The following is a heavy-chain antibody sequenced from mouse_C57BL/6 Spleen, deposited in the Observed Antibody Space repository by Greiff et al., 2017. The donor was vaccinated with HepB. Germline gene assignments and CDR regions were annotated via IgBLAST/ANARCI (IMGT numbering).Heavy chain of an antibody. V-gene: IGHV1-52*01. CDR3: ARRYYGSSFYAMDY. J-gene: IGHJ4*01. Sequence: QVQLKQPGAELVRPGSSVKLSCKASGYTFTSYWMHWVKQRPIQGLEWIGNIDPSDSETHYNQKFKDKATLTVDKSSSTAYMQLSSLTSEDSAVYYCARRYYGSSFYAMDYWGQGTSVTVSS. CDR2: IDPSDSET. CDR1: GYTFTSYW. D-gene: IGHD1-1*01.